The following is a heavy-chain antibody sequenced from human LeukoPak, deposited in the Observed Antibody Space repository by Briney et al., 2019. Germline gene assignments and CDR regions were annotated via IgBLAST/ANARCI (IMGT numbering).Heavy chain of an antibody. J-gene: IGHJ4*02. CDR2: INTDGSGT. Sequence: GGSLRLSCAASGFSFTSYWMHWVRQAPGKGLVWISCINTDGSGTTYADSVRGRFTITRDNYKNTVYLQMNSLRLEDMAVYYCAKPSGSGVDYWGRGTRVTVSS. CDR3: AKPSGSGVDY. D-gene: IGHD1-26*01. CDR1: GFSFTSYW. V-gene: IGHV3-74*01.